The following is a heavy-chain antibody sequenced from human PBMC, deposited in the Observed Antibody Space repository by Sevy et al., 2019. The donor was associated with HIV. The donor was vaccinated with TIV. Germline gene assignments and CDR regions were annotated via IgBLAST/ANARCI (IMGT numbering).Heavy chain of an antibody. D-gene: IGHD2-8*02. Sequence: GGSLRLSCAASGFTFSNYGMHWVRQTPGQGLEWVAFIPYDGSNEYYADSVKGRFTISRDNSKNMRYMQMNSLRTEDTAVYYCARDRKVVLVVYAIPFDAFDIWGQVTTVTVSS. V-gene: IGHV3-30*02. CDR1: GFTFSNYG. CDR2: IPYDGSNE. CDR3: ARDRKVVLVVYAIPFDAFDI. J-gene: IGHJ3*02.